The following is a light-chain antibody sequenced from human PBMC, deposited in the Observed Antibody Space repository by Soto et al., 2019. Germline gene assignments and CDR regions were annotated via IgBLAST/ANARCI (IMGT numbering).Light chain of an antibody. Sequence: QAVVTQPPSVSGAPGQRVTISCTGSSSNIGAGYDVHWYQQLPGTAPKLLIYGNNNRPSGVPDRFSGSKSGTSASLAITGLQAEDEADYYCQSYDSSLRGSVFGSGTKLTVL. V-gene: IGLV1-40*01. CDR2: GNN. CDR1: SSNIGAGYD. J-gene: IGLJ1*01. CDR3: QSYDSSLRGSV.